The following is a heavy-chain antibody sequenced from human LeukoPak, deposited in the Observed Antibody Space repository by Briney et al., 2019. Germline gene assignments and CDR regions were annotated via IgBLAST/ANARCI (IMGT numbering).Heavy chain of an antibody. J-gene: IGHJ5*02. Sequence: VGLLRRSWESTGLSCGSNGSSCGRPAPGKEMKWVANIKQDGNEKYYVDSVKGRFTISRDNAKNSLYLQVNSLRAEDTAVYYCARGYCGPTSCSGNWFDPWGQGTLVTVSS. CDR1: GLSCGSNG. D-gene: IGHD2-2*01. CDR3: ARGYCGPTSCSGNWFDP. CDR2: IKQDGNEK. V-gene: IGHV3-7*05.